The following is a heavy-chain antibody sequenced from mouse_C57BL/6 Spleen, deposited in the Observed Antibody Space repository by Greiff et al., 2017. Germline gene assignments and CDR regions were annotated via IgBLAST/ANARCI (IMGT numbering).Heavy chain of an antibody. J-gene: IGHJ3*01. D-gene: IGHD2-1*01. CDR2: IWGVGST. Sequence: VKLMESGPGLVAPSQSLSITCTVSGFSLTRYGVAWVRQSPGKGLEWLGVIWGVGSTNYNSALKSRLSISKDNSKSQVFLKMNSLQTDDTAMYYCATVYYGKMGFAYWGQGTLVTVSA. CDR3: ATVYYGKMGFAY. V-gene: IGHV2-6*01. CDR1: GFSLTRYG.